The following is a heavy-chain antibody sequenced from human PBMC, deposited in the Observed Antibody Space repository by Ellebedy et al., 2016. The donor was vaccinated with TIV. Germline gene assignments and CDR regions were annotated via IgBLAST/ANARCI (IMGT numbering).Heavy chain of an antibody. CDR2: ISSSSSTI. D-gene: IGHD4-17*01. V-gene: IGHV3-48*04. J-gene: IGHJ4*02. CDR3: ARGGGDYGDYEYYFDY. Sequence: PGGSLRLSCAASGFTFSTYSMNWVRQAPGKGLEWVSYISSSSSTIYYADSVKGRFTISRDNAKNSLYLQMNSLRAEDTAVYYCARGGGDYGDYEYYFDYWGQGTLVTVSS. CDR1: GFTFSTYS.